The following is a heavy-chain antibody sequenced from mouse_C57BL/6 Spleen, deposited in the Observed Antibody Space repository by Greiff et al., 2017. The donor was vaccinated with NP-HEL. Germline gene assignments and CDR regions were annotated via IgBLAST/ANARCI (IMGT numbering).Heavy chain of an antibody. CDR2: IYPGDGDT. V-gene: IGHV1-80*01. CDR1: GYAFSSYW. D-gene: IGHD2-1*01. CDR3: ARSPYGNSFYAMDY. Sequence: QVQLKQSGAELVKPGASVKISCKASGYAFSSYWMNWVKQRPGKGLEWIGQIYPGDGDTNYNGKFKGKATLTADKSSSTAYMQLSSLTSEDSAVYFCARSPYGNSFYAMDYWGQGTSVTVSS. J-gene: IGHJ4*01.